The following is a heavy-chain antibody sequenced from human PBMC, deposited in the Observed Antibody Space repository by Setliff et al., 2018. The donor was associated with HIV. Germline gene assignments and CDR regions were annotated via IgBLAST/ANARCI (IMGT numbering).Heavy chain of an antibody. CDR1: GGSIISSVYY. V-gene: IGHV4-39*01. Sequence: SETLSLTCTVSGGSIISSVYYWGWIRQPPGKGLEWIGNIYYSGSTYYNPSLKSRITISVDTSKNQFSLKLSSVTAADTAVYYCARHYQHSWVGVDYYFMDVWGKGTTVTVSS. CDR2: IYYSGST. J-gene: IGHJ6*03. CDR3: ARHYQHSWVGVDYYFMDV. D-gene: IGHD1-26*01.